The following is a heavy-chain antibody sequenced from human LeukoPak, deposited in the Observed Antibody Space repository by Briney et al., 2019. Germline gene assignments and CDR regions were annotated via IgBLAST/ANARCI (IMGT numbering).Heavy chain of an antibody. CDR1: GFTFSDFW. CDR2: TNEAGGDK. J-gene: IGHJ4*02. D-gene: IGHD1-1*01. Sequence: PGGSLRLSCAASGFTFSDFWMSWVRQAPGKGLECVASTNEAGGDKYYVDSVKGRFTISRDSSKNSLSLQMNSLTAEDTAIYYCAIATTGRGAFGSWGQGTLVSVSS. V-gene: IGHV3-7*01. CDR3: AIATTGRGAFGS.